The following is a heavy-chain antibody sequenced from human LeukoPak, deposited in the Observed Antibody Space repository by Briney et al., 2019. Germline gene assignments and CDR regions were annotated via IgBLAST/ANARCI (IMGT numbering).Heavy chain of an antibody. V-gene: IGHV1-58*01. CDR1: GFTFTSSA. CDR3: ARDYGSGSYLAY. D-gene: IGHD3-10*01. CDR2: IVVGSGNT. J-gene: IGHJ4*02. Sequence: ASVKVSCKASGFTFTSSAVQWVRQARGQRLEWIGWIVVGSGNTNYAQKFQERVTITRDMSTSTAYMELSSLRSEDTAVYYCARDYGSGSYLAYWGQGTLVTVSS.